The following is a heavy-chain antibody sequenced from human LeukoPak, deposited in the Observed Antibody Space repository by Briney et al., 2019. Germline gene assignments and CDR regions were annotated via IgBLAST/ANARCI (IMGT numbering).Heavy chain of an antibody. D-gene: IGHD3-22*01. J-gene: IGHJ4*02. CDR2: IYYSGST. V-gene: IGHV4-59*08. CDR3: ARLRYYYDSSGYYYCFGY. Sequence: SETLSLTCTVSGGSISSYYWSWIRQPPGKGLEWIGYIYYSGSTNYNPSLKSRVTISVDTSKNQFSLKLSSVTAADTAVYYCARLRYYYDSSGYYYCFGYWGQGTLVTVSS. CDR1: GGSISSYY.